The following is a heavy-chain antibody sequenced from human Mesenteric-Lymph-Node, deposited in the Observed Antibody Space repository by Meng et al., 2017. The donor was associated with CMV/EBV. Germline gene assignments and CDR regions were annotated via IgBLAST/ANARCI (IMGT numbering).Heavy chain of an antibody. Sequence: GESLKISCAASGFTFSTYWMHWVRQAPGKGLVWVSRIDSDGSSTIYADSVKGRFTISRDNAKNTLYLQMNSLRVEDTAVYYCARANSCSGISCYASGFDPWGQGTLVTASS. V-gene: IGHV3-74*01. CDR2: IDSDGSST. CDR3: ARANSCSGISCYASGFDP. CDR1: GFTFSTYW. J-gene: IGHJ5*02. D-gene: IGHD2-2*01.